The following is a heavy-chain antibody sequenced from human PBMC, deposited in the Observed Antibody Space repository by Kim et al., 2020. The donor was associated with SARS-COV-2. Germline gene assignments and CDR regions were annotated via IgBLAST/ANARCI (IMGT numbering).Heavy chain of an antibody. Sequence: GGSLRLSCVASGLTFKNYWMTWVRQAPGTGLEWVASIKYDGSAEIYVDSVRGRFTISRDNAKDSVFLQLSSLRAEDTAVYYCAKGTNMDFWGQGTTVTVS. D-gene: IGHD1-1*01. CDR3: AKGTNMDF. CDR2: IKYDGSAE. J-gene: IGHJ6*02. V-gene: IGHV3-7*03. CDR1: GLTFKNYW.